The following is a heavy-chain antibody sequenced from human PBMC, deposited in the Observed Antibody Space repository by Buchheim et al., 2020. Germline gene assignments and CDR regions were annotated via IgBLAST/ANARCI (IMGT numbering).Heavy chain of an antibody. CDR3: ARDSTITLMTMARHFDY. CDR1: GFTFSRYA. V-gene: IGHV3-30-3*01. D-gene: IGHD5-12*01. Sequence: QVQLVESGGGVVQPGRSLRLFCAASGFTFSRYAMHWVRQAPGKGLEWVAVISYDGSNKYYADSVKGRFTISRDNSKNTLYLQMNSLRAEDTAVYYCARDSTITLMTMARHFDYWGQGTL. CDR2: ISYDGSNK. J-gene: IGHJ4*02.